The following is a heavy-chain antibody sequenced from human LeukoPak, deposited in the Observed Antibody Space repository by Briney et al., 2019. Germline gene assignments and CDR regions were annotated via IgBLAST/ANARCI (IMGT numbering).Heavy chain of an antibody. D-gene: IGHD3-3*01. CDR1: GYSFTSYW. J-gene: IGHJ4*02. CDR3: ATAGGEGLLRFLGGDPIGFDY. Sequence: GESLKISCKGSGYSFTSYWIGWVRQMPGKGLEWMGIIYPGDSDTRYSPSFQGQVTISADKSISTAYLQWSSLKASDTAMYYCATAGGEGLLRFLGGDPIGFDYWGQGTLVTVSS. V-gene: IGHV5-51*01. CDR2: IYPGDSDT.